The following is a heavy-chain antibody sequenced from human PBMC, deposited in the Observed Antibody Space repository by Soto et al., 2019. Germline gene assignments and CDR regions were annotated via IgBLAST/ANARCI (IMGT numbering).Heavy chain of an antibody. Sequence: QVQLLESGGGVVQPGGSVRLSYETSGFTFTGYSMHWFRQAPGTGLEWVAVTSSDGGTKFYADSVKGRFTVSRDNSRKTLFLEMHSLRPEDTGIYYWASEVVLTKWYFDHWGQGILVSVSS. CDR2: TSSDGGTK. D-gene: IGHD2-21*01. CDR1: GFTFTGYS. J-gene: IGHJ4*02. V-gene: IGHV3-30-3*01. CDR3: ASEVVLTKWYFDH.